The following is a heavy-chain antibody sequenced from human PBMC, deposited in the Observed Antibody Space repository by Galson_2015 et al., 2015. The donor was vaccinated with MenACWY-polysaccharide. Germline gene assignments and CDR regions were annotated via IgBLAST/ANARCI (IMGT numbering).Heavy chain of an antibody. CDR3: ARERGDWGSGYYYYGMDV. Sequence: SLRLSCAASGFTFSSYSMNWVRQAPGKGLEWVSSISSSSSYIYYADSVKGRFTISRDNAKNSLYLQMNSLRAEDTAVYYCARERGDWGSGYYYYGMDVWGQGTTVTVSS. CDR1: GFTFSSYS. D-gene: IGHD7-27*01. V-gene: IGHV3-21*01. CDR2: ISSSSSYI. J-gene: IGHJ6*02.